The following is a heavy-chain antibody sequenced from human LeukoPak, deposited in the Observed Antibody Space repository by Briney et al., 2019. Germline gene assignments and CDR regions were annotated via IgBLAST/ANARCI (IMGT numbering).Heavy chain of an antibody. V-gene: IGHV4-31*01. CDR2: SYYSGNT. CDR3: ARTDQGDYDC. J-gene: IGHJ4*02. CDR1: ARSLSTGCYY. Sequence: SQTLSLTCTVAARSLSTGCYYWGWLLQHPVSGVEMNGYSYYSGNTHNIPAIKSLVTISVDTSKNKFSLKLSSVTAADTAVYYCARTDQGDYDCWGQGTLVTVSS. D-gene: IGHD4-17*01.